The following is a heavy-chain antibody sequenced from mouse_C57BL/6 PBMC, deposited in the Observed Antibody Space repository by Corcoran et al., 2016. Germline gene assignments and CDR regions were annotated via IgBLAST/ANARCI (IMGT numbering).Heavy chain of an antibody. J-gene: IGHJ3*01. CDR1: GYSITSGYY. CDR3: ASFYYGNYPWFAY. CDR2: ISYDGSN. D-gene: IGHD2-1*01. Sequence: DVQLQESGPGLVKPSQSLSLTCSVTGYSITSGYYWNWIRQFPGNKLEWMGYISYDGSNNYNPSPKNRISITRDTSKNQFFLKLNSVTTEDTATYYCASFYYGNYPWFAYWGQGTLVTVSA. V-gene: IGHV3-6*01.